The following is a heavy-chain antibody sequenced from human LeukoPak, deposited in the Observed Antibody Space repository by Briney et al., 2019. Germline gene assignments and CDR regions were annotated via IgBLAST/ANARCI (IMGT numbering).Heavy chain of an antibody. CDR1: GYTFTSYG. CDR3: ARLGDSSGYSPKYFQH. V-gene: IGHV1-3*01. J-gene: IGHJ1*01. D-gene: IGHD3-22*01. Sequence: ASVKVSCKASGYTFTSYGISWVRQAPGQRLEWMGWINAGNGNTKYSQKFQGRVTITRDTSASTAYMELSSLRSEDTAVYYCARLGDSSGYSPKYFQHWGQGALVTVSS. CDR2: INAGNGNT.